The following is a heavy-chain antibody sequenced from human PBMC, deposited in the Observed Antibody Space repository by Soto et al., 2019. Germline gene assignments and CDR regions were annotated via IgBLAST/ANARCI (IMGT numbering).Heavy chain of an antibody. CDR3: ARDSNSSSWYVAALKRYNWFDP. J-gene: IGHJ5*02. V-gene: IGHV1-69*04. D-gene: IGHD6-13*01. CDR2: IIPILGIA. Sequence: SVKVSRTDCGGTFSSYTISCVRQAPGQGLEWMGRIIPILGIANYAQKFQGRVTITADKSTSTAYMELSSLRSEDTAVYYCARDSNSSSWYVAALKRYNWFDPWGQGTLVTVS. CDR1: GGTFSSYT.